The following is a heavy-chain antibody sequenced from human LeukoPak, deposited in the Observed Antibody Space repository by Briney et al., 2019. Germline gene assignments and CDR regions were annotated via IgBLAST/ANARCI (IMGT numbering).Heavy chain of an antibody. CDR2: IIPIFGTA. CDR1: GGTFSNYD. D-gene: IGHD4-17*01. V-gene: IGHV1-69*13. Sequence: SVKVSCKASGGTFSNYDISWVRQAPGQGLEWMGGIIPIFGTANYAQKFQGRVTITADESTSTAYMELRSLRSDDTAVYYCARDTVPAPPDYWGQGTLVTVSS. J-gene: IGHJ4*02. CDR3: ARDTVPAPPDY.